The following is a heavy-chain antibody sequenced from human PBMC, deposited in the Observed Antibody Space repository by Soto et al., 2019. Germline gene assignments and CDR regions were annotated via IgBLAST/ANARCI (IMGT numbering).Heavy chain of an antibody. J-gene: IGHJ6*02. CDR3: ARDPHVSLSPNYYGMDV. CDR1: GFTFSNYG. Sequence: PGGSLRLSCVVSGFTFSNYGMHWVRQAPGKGLEWVSVIYSGGSTYYADSVKGRFTISRDNSKNTLYLQMNSLRAEDTAVYYCARDPHVSLSPNYYGMDVWGQGTTVTVSS. V-gene: IGHV3-66*01. D-gene: IGHD3-16*01. CDR2: IYSGGST.